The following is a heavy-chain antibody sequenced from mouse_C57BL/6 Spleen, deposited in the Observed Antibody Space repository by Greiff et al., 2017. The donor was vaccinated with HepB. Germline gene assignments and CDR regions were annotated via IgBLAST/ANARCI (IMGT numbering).Heavy chain of an antibody. Sequence: EVKLMESGGGLVKPGGSLKLSCAASGFTFSSYAMSWVRQTPEKRLEWVATISDGGSYTYYPDNVKGRFTISRDNAKNNLYLQMSHLKSEDTAMYYCARDGDYYDYDYFDYWGQGTTLTVSS. V-gene: IGHV5-4*01. CDR2: ISDGGSYT. D-gene: IGHD2-4*01. J-gene: IGHJ2*01. CDR1: GFTFSSYA. CDR3: ARDGDYYDYDYFDY.